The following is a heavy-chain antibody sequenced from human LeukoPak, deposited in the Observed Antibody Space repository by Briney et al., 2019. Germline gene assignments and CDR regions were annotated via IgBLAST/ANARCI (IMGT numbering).Heavy chain of an antibody. Sequence: ASVKVSCKASGDTFTGFCVHWVRQAPGQGLELMGWLNPNGGGTNYAQNFQGRVTMTRDTAISTGYMELRMLRPDDAAVYYCARDLDNYSGSGSYYTGEPLFQHWGQGTLVTVSS. CDR2: LNPNGGGT. V-gene: IGHV1-2*02. CDR3: ARDLDNYSGSGSYYTGEPLFQH. D-gene: IGHD3-10*01. CDR1: GDTFTGFC. J-gene: IGHJ1*01.